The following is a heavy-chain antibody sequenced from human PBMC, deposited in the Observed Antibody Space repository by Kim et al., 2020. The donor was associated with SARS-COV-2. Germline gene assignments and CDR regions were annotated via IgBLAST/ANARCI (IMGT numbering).Heavy chain of an antibody. Sequence: SVKGRFTISRDNSKNTLYLQMNSLRAEDTAVYYCAKVLFPSIYYYYYYMDVWGKGTTVTVSS. J-gene: IGHJ6*03. V-gene: IGHV3-30*02. CDR3: AKVLFPSIYYYYYYMDV.